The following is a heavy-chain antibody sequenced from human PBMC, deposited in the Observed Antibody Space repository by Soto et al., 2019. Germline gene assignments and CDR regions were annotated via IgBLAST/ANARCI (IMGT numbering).Heavy chain of an antibody. Sequence: GGSLRLSCAASGFTFSSYAMSWVRQAPGKGLEWVSSISGSGGSTYYADSVKGRFTISRDNSKNTLYLQMNSLRAEDTAVYYCAKDTFYDSSGYYTIKAYFDYWGQGTRVTVSS. CDR1: GFTFSSYA. D-gene: IGHD3-22*01. CDR2: ISGSGGST. J-gene: IGHJ4*02. V-gene: IGHV3-23*01. CDR3: AKDTFYDSSGYYTIKAYFDY.